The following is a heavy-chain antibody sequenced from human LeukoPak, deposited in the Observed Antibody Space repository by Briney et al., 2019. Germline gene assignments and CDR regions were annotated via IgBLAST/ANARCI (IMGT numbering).Heavy chain of an antibody. V-gene: IGHV3-30*18. Sequence: PGGSLRLSCAASGFTFSSYGMHWVRQAPGKGLEWVAVISYDGSNKYYADSVKGRFTISRDNSKNTLYLQMNSLRAEDTAVYYCAKDHQAIDYYGFTGYWGQGTLVTVSS. D-gene: IGHD3-10*01. CDR2: ISYDGSNK. CDR1: GFTFSSYG. CDR3: AKDHQAIDYYGFTGY. J-gene: IGHJ4*02.